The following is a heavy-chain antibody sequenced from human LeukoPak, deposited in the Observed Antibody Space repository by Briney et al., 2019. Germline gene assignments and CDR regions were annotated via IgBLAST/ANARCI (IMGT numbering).Heavy chain of an antibody. D-gene: IGHD3-3*01. Sequence: GASVKVSCKASGGTFSSYAISWVRQAPGQGLEWMGRIIPILGIANYAQKFQGRVTITADKSTSTAYMELSSLRSEDTAVYYCARLAGNREWYFQHWGQGTLVTVSS. CDR1: GGTFSSYA. J-gene: IGHJ1*01. CDR2: IIPILGIA. V-gene: IGHV1-69*04. CDR3: ARLAGNREWYFQH.